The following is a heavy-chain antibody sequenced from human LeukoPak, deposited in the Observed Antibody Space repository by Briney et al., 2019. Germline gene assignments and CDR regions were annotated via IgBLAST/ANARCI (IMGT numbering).Heavy chain of an antibody. J-gene: IGHJ6*03. V-gene: IGHV1-2*02. CDR1: GYTFTGYY. D-gene: IGHD1-1*01. CDR2: INPNSGGT. CDR3: ARENWNDVHYYYYYMDV. Sequence: GASVKVSCKASGYTFTGYYMHWVRQAPGQGLEWMGWINPNSGGTNYAQKFPGRVTMTRDTSISTAYMELSRLRSDDTAVYYCARENWNDVHYYYYYMDVWGKGTTVTVSS.